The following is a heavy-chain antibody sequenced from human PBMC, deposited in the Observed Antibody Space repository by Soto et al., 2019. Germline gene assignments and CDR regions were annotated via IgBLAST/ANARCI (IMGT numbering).Heavy chain of an antibody. Sequence: SETLSLTCAVYGGSFSGYYWSWIRQPPGKGLEWIGEINHSGGTNYNPSLKSRVTISVDTSKKQFSLKLSSVTAADTAVYYCARELRDGYIYWYFDLWGRGTLVTVS. D-gene: IGHD3-3*01. CDR2: INHSGGT. CDR1: GGSFSGYY. CDR3: ARELRDGYIYWYFDL. V-gene: IGHV4-34*01. J-gene: IGHJ2*01.